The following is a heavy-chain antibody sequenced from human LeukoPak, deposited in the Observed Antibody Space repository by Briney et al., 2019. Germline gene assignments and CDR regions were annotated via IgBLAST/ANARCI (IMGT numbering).Heavy chain of an antibody. CDR3: AKWGCSGGSCYPFDY. CDR2: NSGSGGST. V-gene: IGHV3-23*01. CDR1: GFTFSSYG. Sequence: GGSLRLSCAASGFTFSSYGMSWVRQAPGQGLGWVSANSGSGGSTYYADSVKGRFTISRDNSKNTLYQQMNSLSAQDTAVYYCAKWGCSGGSCYPFDYWGQGTLVTVSS. J-gene: IGHJ4*02. D-gene: IGHD2-15*01.